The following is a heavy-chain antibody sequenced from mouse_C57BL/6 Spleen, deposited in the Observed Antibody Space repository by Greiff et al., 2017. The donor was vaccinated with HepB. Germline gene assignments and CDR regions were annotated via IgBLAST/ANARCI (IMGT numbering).Heavy chain of an antibody. D-gene: IGHD4-1*01. J-gene: IGHJ2*01. V-gene: IGHV1-80*01. Sequence: QVQLQQSGAELVKPGASVKISCKASGYAFSSYWMNWVKQRPGKGLEWIGQIYPGDGDTNYNGKFKGKATLTADKSSSTAYMQLSSLTSEDSAVYFCARGWDVEGFDYWGQGTTLTVSS. CDR3: ARGWDVEGFDY. CDR1: GYAFSSYW. CDR2: IYPGDGDT.